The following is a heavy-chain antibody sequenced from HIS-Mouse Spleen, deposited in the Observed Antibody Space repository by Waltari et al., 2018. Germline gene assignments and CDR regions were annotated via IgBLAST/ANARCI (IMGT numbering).Heavy chain of an antibody. CDR3: ARVGSGWSLDY. Sequence: EVQLVESGGGLVQPGGSLRLSCAASGFTFSSYWMSWVRQAPGKGLEWVANIKQDGSEKYYVESVKGRFTIARDNAKNSLYLQMNSLRAEDTAVYYCARVGSGWSLDYWGQGTLVTVSS. CDR1: GFTFSSYW. J-gene: IGHJ4*02. V-gene: IGHV3-7*01. CDR2: IKQDGSEK. D-gene: IGHD6-19*01.